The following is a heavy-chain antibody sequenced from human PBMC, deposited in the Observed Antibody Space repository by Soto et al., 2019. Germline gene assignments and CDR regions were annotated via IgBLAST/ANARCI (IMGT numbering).Heavy chain of an antibody. V-gene: IGHV5-51*01. CDR3: ARHTILGVVPTLPYSYYYGMDV. CDR2: IHPGDSDI. CDR1: GYSFSSYW. D-gene: IGHD3-3*01. J-gene: IGHJ6*02. Sequence: EVQLVQSGAEVKKPGESLKISCKGSGYSFSSYWIGWVRQMPGKGLEWMGIIHPGDSDIRYSPSFQGQVTISADKSIHTAYLKWSSRKASDTAMYYCARHTILGVVPTLPYSYYYGMDVWGQGTTVTVSS.